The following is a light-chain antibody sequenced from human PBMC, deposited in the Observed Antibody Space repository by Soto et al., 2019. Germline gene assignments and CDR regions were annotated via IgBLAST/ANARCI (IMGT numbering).Light chain of an antibody. CDR2: DAS. V-gene: IGKV1-5*01. CDR1: QSIGRF. J-gene: IGKJ1*01. CDR3: QQYETFSGT. Sequence: DIQMTQSPSTLSASFGERVTITCRASQSIGRFLAWYQHQPGKAPKLLIYDASALPRGVPSRFSGSGSGTKFTLTIASLQPDDFATYYCQQYETFSGTFGPGTKVDIK.